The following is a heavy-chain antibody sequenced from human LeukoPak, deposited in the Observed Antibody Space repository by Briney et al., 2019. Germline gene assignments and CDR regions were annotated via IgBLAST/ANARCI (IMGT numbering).Heavy chain of an antibody. V-gene: IGHV3-43*02. CDR3: AKDIPRLDYYDSSGFDY. J-gene: IGHJ4*02. Sequence: GGSLRLSCAASGFTFDDYAMHWVRQAPGKGLEWVSLISGDGGSTYYADSVKGRFTISRDNSKNSLYLQMNSLRTEDTALYYCAKDIPRLDYYDSSGFDYWGQETLVTVSS. D-gene: IGHD3-22*01. CDR2: ISGDGGST. CDR1: GFTFDDYA.